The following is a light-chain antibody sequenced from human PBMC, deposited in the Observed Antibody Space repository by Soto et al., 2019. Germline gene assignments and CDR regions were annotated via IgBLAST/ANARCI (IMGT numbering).Light chain of an antibody. CDR3: QQYDNIPRT. CDR1: QSLNNNF. J-gene: IGKJ1*01. Sequence: EIVLTQSPGTLSFSPGERATLSCRASQSLNNNFLAWYQQKPGQAPRLLIYGASTRATGIPDRFSGRGSGTDLTLTISSLEPGDFAMYYCQQYDNIPRTFGQGTKVEVK. CDR2: GAS. V-gene: IGKV3-20*01.